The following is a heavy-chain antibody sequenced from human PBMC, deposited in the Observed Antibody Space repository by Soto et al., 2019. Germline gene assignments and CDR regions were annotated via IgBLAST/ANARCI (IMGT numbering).Heavy chain of an antibody. V-gene: IGHV3-9*01. Sequence: EVQLVESGGGLVQPGRSLRLSCAASGFTFDDYAMHWVRQAPGKGLEWVSGISWNSGSIGYAYSVKGRFTISRDNAKNSLYLQMNSLRAEDTALYYCAKSSGAFFWDYWGQGTLVTVSS. J-gene: IGHJ4*02. D-gene: IGHD3-3*01. CDR2: ISWNSGSI. CDR3: AKSSGAFFWDY. CDR1: GFTFDDYA.